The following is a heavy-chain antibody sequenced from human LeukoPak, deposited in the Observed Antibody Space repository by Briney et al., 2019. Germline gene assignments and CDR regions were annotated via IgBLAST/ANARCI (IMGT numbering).Heavy chain of an antibody. CDR1: GGSISSYY. CDR2: IYHGGST. J-gene: IGHJ4*02. Sequence: SETLSLTCTVSGGSISSYYWSWIRQPPGKGLEWIGYIYHGGSTNYNPSLKSRVTISVDTSKNQFSLKLSSVTAADTAVYYCALSIAAAGNLPDYWGQGTLVTVSS. V-gene: IGHV4-59*01. CDR3: ALSIAAAGNLPDY. D-gene: IGHD6-13*01.